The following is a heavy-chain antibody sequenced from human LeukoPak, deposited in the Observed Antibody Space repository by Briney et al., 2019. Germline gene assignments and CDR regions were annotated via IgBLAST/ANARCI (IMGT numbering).Heavy chain of an antibody. CDR1: GFTFSNCA. Sequence: GGSLRLSCAASGFTFSNCAMGWVRQAPGKGLEWVSGIGESGDRASYADSVKGRFTISRDNSKDTLFLQMNSLRAEDTAIYYCAKNLINWQFDSWGQGTLVSASS. CDR2: IGESGDRA. V-gene: IGHV3-23*01. CDR3: AKNLINWQFDS. J-gene: IGHJ4*02. D-gene: IGHD3-22*01.